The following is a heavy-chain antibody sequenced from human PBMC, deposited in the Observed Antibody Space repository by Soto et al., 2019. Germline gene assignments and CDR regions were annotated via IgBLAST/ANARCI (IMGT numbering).Heavy chain of an antibody. CDR3: AREDRPPEMATSNNWFDP. Sequence: ASVKVSCKASGGTFSSYAISWVRQAPGQGLEWMGGIIPIFGTANYAQKFQGRVTITADESTSTAYMELSSLRSEDTAVYYCAREDRPPEMATSNNWFDPWGQGALVTVSS. V-gene: IGHV1-69*13. CDR2: IIPIFGTA. CDR1: GGTFSSYA. J-gene: IGHJ5*02. D-gene: IGHD5-12*01.